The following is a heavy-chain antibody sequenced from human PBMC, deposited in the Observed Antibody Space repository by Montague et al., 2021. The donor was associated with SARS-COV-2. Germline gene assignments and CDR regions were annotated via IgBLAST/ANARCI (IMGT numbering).Heavy chain of an antibody. CDR2: IYYSGST. CDR3: VRQPGQWLPREWFWLDP. CDR1: GGSISSTSYY. J-gene: IGHJ5*02. V-gene: IGHV4-39*01. D-gene: IGHD6-19*01. Sequence: SETLSLTCTVSGGSISSTSYYWGWIRQPPGKGLEWIGSIYYSGSTYYNPSLKSRVTISVDTSKNQFSLKLSSVTAADTAVYYCVRQPGQWLPREWFWLDPWGQGTLVTVSS.